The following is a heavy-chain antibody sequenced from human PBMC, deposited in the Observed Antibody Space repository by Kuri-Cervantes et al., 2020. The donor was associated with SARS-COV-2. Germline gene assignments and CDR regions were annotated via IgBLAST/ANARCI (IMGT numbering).Heavy chain of an antibody. CDR2: INPNSGGT. CDR1: GYTFTGYY. J-gene: IGHJ4*02. V-gene: IGHV1-2*02. D-gene: IGHD6-13*01. CDR3: ARDLDPAAVHVIDY. Sequence: ASVKVSCKASGYTFTGYYMHWVRQAPGQGLEWMGWINPNSGGTNYAQKFQGRVTMTEDTSTDTAYMELSSLRSEDTAVYYCARDLDPAAVHVIDYWGQGTLVTVSS.